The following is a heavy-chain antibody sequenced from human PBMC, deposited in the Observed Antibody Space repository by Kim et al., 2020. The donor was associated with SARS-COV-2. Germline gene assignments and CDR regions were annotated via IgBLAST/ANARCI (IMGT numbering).Heavy chain of an antibody. J-gene: IGHJ4*02. Sequence: YAQKFQGRVTITADESTSTAYMELSSLRSEDTAVDYCARSYDSSGYTFDYWGQGTLVTVSS. V-gene: IGHV1-69*01. D-gene: IGHD3-22*01. CDR3: ARSYDSSGYTFDY.